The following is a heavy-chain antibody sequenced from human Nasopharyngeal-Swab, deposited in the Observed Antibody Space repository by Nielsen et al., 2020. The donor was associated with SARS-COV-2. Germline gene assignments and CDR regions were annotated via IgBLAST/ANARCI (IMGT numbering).Heavy chain of an antibody. J-gene: IGHJ6*02. CDR1: GFTFSDYY. CDR3: ARDLPPLYYYYYGMDV. CDR2: ISSSGSTI. Sequence: GGSLRLSCAASGFTFSDYYMSWIRQAPGKGLEWVSYISSSGSTIYYADSVEGRFTISRDNAKNSLYLQMNSLRAEDTAVYYCARDLPPLYYYYYGMDVWGQGTTVTVSS. V-gene: IGHV3-11*04.